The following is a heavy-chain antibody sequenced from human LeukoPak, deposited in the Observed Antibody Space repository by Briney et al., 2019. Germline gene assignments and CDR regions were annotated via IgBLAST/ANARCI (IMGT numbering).Heavy chain of an antibody. Sequence: PSETLSLTCTVPGGSISSYYWSWIRQPPGKGLEWIGYIYYSGSTNYNPSLKSRVTISVDTSKNQFSLKLSSVTAADTAVYYCARAGGGYDLRSAVNWFDPWGQGTLVTVSS. V-gene: IGHV4-59*01. CDR2: IYYSGST. D-gene: IGHD5-12*01. CDR1: GGSISSYY. J-gene: IGHJ5*02. CDR3: ARAGGGYDLRSAVNWFDP.